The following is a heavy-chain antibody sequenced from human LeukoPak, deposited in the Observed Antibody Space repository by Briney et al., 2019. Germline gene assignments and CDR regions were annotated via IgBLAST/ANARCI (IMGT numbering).Heavy chain of an antibody. CDR1: GYTFTVYY. D-gene: IGHD3-22*01. J-gene: IGHJ4*02. V-gene: IGHV1-2*02. Sequence: ASVKVSSTASGYTFTVYYKHWVRQAPGQGLEWMGWINPNSGGTNYAQKFQGRVTMTRDTSISTAYMELSRLRSDDTAVYYCARRGSITMIVGNYYFDYWGQGTLVTVSS. CDR3: ARRGSITMIVGNYYFDY. CDR2: INPNSGGT.